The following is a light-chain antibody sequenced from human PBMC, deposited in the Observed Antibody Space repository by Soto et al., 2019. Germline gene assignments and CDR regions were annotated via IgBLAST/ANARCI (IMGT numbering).Light chain of an antibody. Sequence: DIQMTQSPSSLSASVGDRVTITCRASQSIRSYLNWYQQKPGKAPKLLIYSASSLQSGVPSRFSGSGSGTDFTLTISSLQPEDFATFYCQQSYSTPFTFGGGTRLEI. CDR3: QQSYSTPFT. V-gene: IGKV1-39*01. J-gene: IGKJ4*01. CDR2: SAS. CDR1: QSIRSY.